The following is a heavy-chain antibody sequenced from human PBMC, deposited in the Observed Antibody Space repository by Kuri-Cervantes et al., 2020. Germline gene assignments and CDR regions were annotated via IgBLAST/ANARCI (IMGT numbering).Heavy chain of an antibody. J-gene: IGHJ6*02. D-gene: IGHD5-12*01. CDR2: ISYDGSNK. Sequence: SCAASGFTFSSYAMHWVRQAPGKGLEWVAVISYDGSNKYYADSVKGRFTISRDNSKNTLYLQMNSLRAEDTAVYYCAREASGYGENYYYYGMDVWGQGTTVTVSS. V-gene: IGHV3-30-3*01. CDR1: GFTFSSYA. CDR3: AREASGYGENYYYYGMDV.